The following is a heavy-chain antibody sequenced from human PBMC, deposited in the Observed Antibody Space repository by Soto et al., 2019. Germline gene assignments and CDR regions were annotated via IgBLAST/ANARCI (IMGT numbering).Heavy chain of an antibody. D-gene: IGHD3-9*01. V-gene: IGHV3-30-3*01. CDR2: ISYDGSSK. Sequence: PGGSLRLSCAASGFTFSSYAMHWVRQAPGKGLEWVAIISYDGSSKYYADSVKGRFTISRDNSKNTLYLQMNSLRAEDTAVYYCASCLTGYYTGFDYWGQGTLVTVSS. CDR1: GFTFSSYA. CDR3: ASCLTGYYTGFDY. J-gene: IGHJ4*02.